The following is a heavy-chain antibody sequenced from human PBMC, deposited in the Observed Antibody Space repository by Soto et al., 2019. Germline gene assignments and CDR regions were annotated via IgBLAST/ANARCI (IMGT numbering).Heavy chain of an antibody. V-gene: IGHV3-48*03. D-gene: IGHD1-26*01. Sequence: GGSLRLSCVASGFSLSSYQMNWVRQAPGKGLEWILYISSSDDTIFYADSVKGRFTISRDNSKNTLYLQMNSLRAEDTAVYYCARDPTPTLPKDIYSGSKDSGLFDYWGQGTLVTVSS. CDR2: ISSSDDTI. CDR1: GFSLSSYQ. J-gene: IGHJ4*02. CDR3: ARDPTPTLPKDIYSGSKDSGLFDY.